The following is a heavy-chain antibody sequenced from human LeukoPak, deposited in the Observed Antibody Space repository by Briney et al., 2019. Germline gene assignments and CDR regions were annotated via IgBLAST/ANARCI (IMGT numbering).Heavy chain of an antibody. D-gene: IGHD6-19*01. V-gene: IGHV4-61*05. CDR1: GGSISSSSYY. J-gene: IGHJ3*02. CDR3: ARGYSSGWNSAFDI. Sequence: PSETLSLTCTVSGGSISSSSYYWGWVRQPPGKGLEWIGYIYYSGSTNYNPSLKSRVTISVDTSKNQFSLKLSSVTAADTAVYYCARGYSSGWNSAFDIWGQGTMVTVSS. CDR2: IYYSGST.